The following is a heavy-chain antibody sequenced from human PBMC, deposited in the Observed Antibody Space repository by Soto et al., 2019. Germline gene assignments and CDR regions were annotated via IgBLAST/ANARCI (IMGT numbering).Heavy chain of an antibody. Sequence: ASVKVSCKASGYTFTGYYMHWVRQAPGQGLEWMGWINPNSGGTNYAQKFQGWVTMTRDTSISTAYMELSRLRSDDTAVYYCARVMKRLSHDSLDIWGQATLVTVSS. J-gene: IGHJ3*02. CDR2: INPNSGGT. V-gene: IGHV1-2*04. CDR1: GYTFTGYY. D-gene: IGHD6-25*01. CDR3: ARVMKRLSHDSLDI.